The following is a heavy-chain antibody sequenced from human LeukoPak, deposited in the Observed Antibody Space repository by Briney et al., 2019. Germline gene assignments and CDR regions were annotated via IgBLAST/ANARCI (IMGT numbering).Heavy chain of an antibody. D-gene: IGHD1-26*01. CDR1: GYTFTSYD. Sequence: ASVKVSCKASGYTFTSYDINWVRQATGQGLEWMGWMNPNSGNTGYAQKFRGRVTMTRNTSISTAYMELSSLRSEDTAVYYCARYFGGGKGATPWGQGTLVTVSS. J-gene: IGHJ5*02. CDR2: MNPNSGNT. V-gene: IGHV1-8*01. CDR3: ARYFGGGKGATP.